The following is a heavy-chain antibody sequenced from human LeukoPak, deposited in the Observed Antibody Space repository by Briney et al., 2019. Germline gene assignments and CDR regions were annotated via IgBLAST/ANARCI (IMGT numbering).Heavy chain of an antibody. CDR3: ARDFGRVGYYDRNGMDV. D-gene: IGHD3-22*01. J-gene: IGHJ6*02. Sequence: GRSLRLSCAASGFTFSSYAMHWVRQAPGKGLEWVAVISYDGSNKYYADSVKGRFTISRDNSKNTLYLQMNSLRAEDTAVYYCARDFGRVGYYDRNGMDVWGQGTTVTVSS. CDR2: ISYDGSNK. V-gene: IGHV3-30-3*01. CDR1: GFTFSSYA.